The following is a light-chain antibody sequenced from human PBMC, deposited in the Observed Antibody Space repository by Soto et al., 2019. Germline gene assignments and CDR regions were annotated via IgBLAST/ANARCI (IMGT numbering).Light chain of an antibody. Sequence: QSVLTQPPSVSAAPGQKVTISCSGGSSNIGNNYVSWYQQLPGTAPKLLIYDNNKRPSGIPDRFSGSKSGTSATLGITTLQTGDEADYYCGTWDSSLSAVIFGGGTKLTVL. CDR3: GTWDSSLSAVI. J-gene: IGLJ2*01. CDR1: SSNIGNNY. V-gene: IGLV1-51*01. CDR2: DNN.